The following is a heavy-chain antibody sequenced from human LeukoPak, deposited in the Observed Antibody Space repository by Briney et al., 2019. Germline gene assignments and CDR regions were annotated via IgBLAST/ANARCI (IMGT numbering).Heavy chain of an antibody. D-gene: IGHD1-7*01. CDR1: GLIVSSNY. Sequence: GGSLRLSCAASGLIVSSNYMYWVRQAPGKGLEWVSGIYSGGTTSYADSGKGRVTISRDNSKNTLYLQTNSLRAEDTAVYYCARSLLTGTTPYYYYYMGVWGKGTTVTVSS. J-gene: IGHJ6*03. V-gene: IGHV3-66*02. CDR3: ARSLLTGTTPYYYYYMGV. CDR2: IYSGGTT.